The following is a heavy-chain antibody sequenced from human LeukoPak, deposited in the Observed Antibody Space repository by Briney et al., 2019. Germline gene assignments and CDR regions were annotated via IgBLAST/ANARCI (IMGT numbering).Heavy chain of an antibody. J-gene: IGHJ4*01. CDR2: VSYTGRT. V-gene: IGHV4-61*08. CDR1: GGSINTGGYY. CDR3: ARAPLSGRSLLYYFDF. D-gene: IGHD1-26*01. Sequence: PSETLSLSCNVSGGSINTGGYYWSWIRQSPEKGLEWIGYVSYTGRTDYNPSLRGRATISHDTSKNQFSLSLNSVTTADTAVYYCARAPLSGRSLLYYFDFWGHGTLVTVSS.